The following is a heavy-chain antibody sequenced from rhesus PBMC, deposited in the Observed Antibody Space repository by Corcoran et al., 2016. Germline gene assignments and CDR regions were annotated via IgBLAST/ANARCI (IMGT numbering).Heavy chain of an antibody. CDR3: ARAPRGYYYDSGYFGYFDI. Sequence: QVQLQESGPGLVKPSETLSLTCAVSGYSIRRNYWRWIRQPPGKGLEWIGYIYGSSASTYYKPSLKRRVTITTDTSKNQFSLKLSSVTDADTAVYYGARAPRGYYYDSGYFGYFDIWGPGTPITISS. CDR1: GYSIRRNY. J-gene: IGHJ2*01. CDR2: IYGSSAST. D-gene: IGHD3-28*01. V-gene: IGHV4-165*01.